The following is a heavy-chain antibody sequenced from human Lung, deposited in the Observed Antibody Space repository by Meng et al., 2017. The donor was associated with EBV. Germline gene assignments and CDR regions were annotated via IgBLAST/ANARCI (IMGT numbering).Heavy chain of an antibody. CDR3: ARGGTSSAPFDY. Sequence: QAAVQQWGAGMLKPSGTLSLTCGVSGRSLSSSYWSWIRQPPGKGLEWIGQINYSGITNYNPSLKSRVTISVDTSKNQFSLSLNSVTAADTAVYYCARGGTSSAPFDYWGQETLVTVSS. J-gene: IGHJ4*02. CDR1: GRSLSSSY. V-gene: IGHV4-34*01. D-gene: IGHD2-2*01. CDR2: INYSGIT.